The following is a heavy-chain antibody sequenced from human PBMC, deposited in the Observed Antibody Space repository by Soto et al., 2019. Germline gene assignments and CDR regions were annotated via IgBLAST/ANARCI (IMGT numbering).Heavy chain of an antibody. D-gene: IGHD1-26*01. CDR2: ISSSSSYI. CDR3: ARDPSGSYISDY. V-gene: IGHV3-21*01. J-gene: IGHJ4*02. CDR1: GFTFSSYS. Sequence: EVQLVESGGGLVKPGGSLRLSCAASGFTFSSYSMNWVRQAPGKGLEWVSSISSSSSYIYYADSVKGRVTISRDNAKNSLYLQMNSLRAEATAVYYCARDPSGSYISDYWGQVTLVTVSS.